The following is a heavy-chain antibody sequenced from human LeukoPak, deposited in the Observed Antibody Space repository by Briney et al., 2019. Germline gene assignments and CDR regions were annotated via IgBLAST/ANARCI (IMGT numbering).Heavy chain of an antibody. Sequence: PSETLSLTCTVSGGSISSSTYYWGWIRQPPGKGLEWIGSIYYSGSTYYNPSLKSRVTISVDTSKNQFSLKLSSVTAADTAVYYCARHEGSWYRPAVHWGQGTLVTVSS. J-gene: IGHJ4*02. CDR3: ARHEGSWYRPAVH. CDR1: GGSISSSTYY. CDR2: IYYSGST. D-gene: IGHD6-13*01. V-gene: IGHV4-39*01.